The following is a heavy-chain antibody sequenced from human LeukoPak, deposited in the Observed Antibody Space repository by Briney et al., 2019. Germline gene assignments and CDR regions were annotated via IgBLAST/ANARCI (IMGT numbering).Heavy chain of an antibody. J-gene: IGHJ6*03. Sequence: SETLSLTCTVSGGSISSSSYYWGWIRQPPGKGREWIGSIYYSGSTYYNPSLKSRVTISVDTSKNQFSLKLSSVTAADTAVYYCARHRKGLMYYMDVWGKGTTVTVSS. CDR1: GGSISSSSYY. CDR2: IYYSGST. CDR3: ARHRKGLMYYMDV. V-gene: IGHV4-39*01. D-gene: IGHD2-8*01.